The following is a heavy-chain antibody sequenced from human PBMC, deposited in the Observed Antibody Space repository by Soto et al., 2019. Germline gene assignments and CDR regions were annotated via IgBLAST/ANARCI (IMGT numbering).Heavy chain of an antibody. CDR3: ARDSYVDYPRGARGYWYFDL. CDR1: GGTFSSYA. J-gene: IGHJ2*01. Sequence: QVQLVQSGAEVKKPGSSVKVSCKASGGTFSSYAISWVRQAPGQGLEWMGGIIPIFGTANYAQKFQGRVTITADESTSTAYMELSSLRSEDTAVYYCARDSYVDYPRGARGYWYFDLWGRGTLVTVSS. V-gene: IGHV1-69*01. D-gene: IGHD4-17*01. CDR2: IIPIFGTA.